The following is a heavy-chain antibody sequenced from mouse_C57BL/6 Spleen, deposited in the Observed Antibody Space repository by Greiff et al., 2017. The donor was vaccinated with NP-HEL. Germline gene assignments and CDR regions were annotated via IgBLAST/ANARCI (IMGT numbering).Heavy chain of an antibody. V-gene: IGHV1-82*01. CDR2: IYPGDGDT. J-gene: IGHJ1*03. CDR3: ARGGYCPYWYVDG. CDR1: GYAFSSSW. D-gene: IGHD2-3*01. Sequence: VQLQQSGPELVKPGASVKISCKASGYAFSSSWMNWVKQRPGQGLEWIGRIYPGDGDTNYNGKFKGKATLTADKSSSTAYMQLRSLTSEDSAVYFCARGGYCPYWYVDGGGTGTTVTVSS.